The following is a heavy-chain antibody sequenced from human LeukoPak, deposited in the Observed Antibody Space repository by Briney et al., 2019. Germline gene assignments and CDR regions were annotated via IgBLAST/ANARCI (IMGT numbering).Heavy chain of an antibody. CDR1: GFTFSSYW. CDR3: ARGGGWDV. J-gene: IGHJ6*02. CDR2: INHNGNVN. V-gene: IGHV3-7*03. D-gene: IGHD2-15*01. Sequence: GGSLRLSCAASGFTFSSYWMNWARQAPGKGLEWVASINHNGNVNYYVDSVKGRFTISRDNAKNSLYLQMSNLRAEDTAVYFCARGGGWDVCGQGATVTVSS.